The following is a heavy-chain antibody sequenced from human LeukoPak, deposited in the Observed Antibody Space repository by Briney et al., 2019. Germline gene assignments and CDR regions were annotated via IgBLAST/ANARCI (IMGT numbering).Heavy chain of an antibody. J-gene: IGHJ4*02. CDR1: GFTFSSYA. CDR3: ARERDGIAAAGRPIDY. Sequence: GGSLRLSCAASGFTFSSYAMHWVRQAPGKGLEWVAVISYDGSNKYYADSVKGRFTISRDNSKNTLYLQMNSLRAEDTAVYYCARERDGIAAAGRPIDYWGQGTLVTVSS. V-gene: IGHV3-30-3*01. D-gene: IGHD6-13*01. CDR2: ISYDGSNK.